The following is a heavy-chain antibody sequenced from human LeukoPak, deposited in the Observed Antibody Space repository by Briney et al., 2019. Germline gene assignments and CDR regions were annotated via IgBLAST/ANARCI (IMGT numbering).Heavy chain of an antibody. J-gene: IGHJ4*02. Sequence: GGSLRLPCAASGFNFGTHWMTWVRQAPGKGLECVAIIKKDGSEKYHVDSVKGRFTISRDNAKDSLYLQMNSLRAEDTAVYYCGTGWAVDFWGQGTLVTVSS. D-gene: IGHD5-24*01. V-gene: IGHV3-7*01. CDR2: IKKDGSEK. CDR1: GFNFGTHW. CDR3: GTGWAVDF.